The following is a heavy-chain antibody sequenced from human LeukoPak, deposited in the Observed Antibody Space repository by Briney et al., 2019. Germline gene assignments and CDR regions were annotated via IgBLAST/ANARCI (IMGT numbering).Heavy chain of an antibody. D-gene: IGHD2-8*01. Sequence: AATLSLTCTVSGDSISGYFWSWIRQPPGKGLEWIGFIYYNGPTKFNPSLESRVSMSLDTSRNHFSLRLSSVTAADTAIYYCARYKCPNGVCDFFDYWGQGTLVTVSS. CDR3: ARYKCPNGVCDFFDY. CDR2: IYYNGPT. J-gene: IGHJ4*02. V-gene: IGHV4-59*07. CDR1: GDSISGYF.